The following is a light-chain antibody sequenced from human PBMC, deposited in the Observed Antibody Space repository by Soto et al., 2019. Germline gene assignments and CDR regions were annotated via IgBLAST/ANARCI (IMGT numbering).Light chain of an antibody. V-gene: IGLV1-51*02. J-gene: IGLJ2*01. CDR1: SSNIGNNY. Sequence: QSVLTQPPSVSAAPGQEVTTSCSGSSSNIGNNYVSWYQQFPGTAPKLLIYENNKRPSGIPDRFSGSKSGTSATLGITGLQTGDEADYYCGTWDSTLSAGIFGGGTKVTVL. CDR3: GTWDSTLSAGI. CDR2: ENN.